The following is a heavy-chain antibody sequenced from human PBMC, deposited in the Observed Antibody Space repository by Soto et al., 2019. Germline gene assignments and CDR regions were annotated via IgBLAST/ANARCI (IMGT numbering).Heavy chain of an antibody. CDR2: IYSGGNT. J-gene: IGHJ4*02. V-gene: IGHV3-66*01. Sequence: EVQLVESGGGLVQPGGSLRLSCAASGVTVSNNYMSWVRQAPGKGLEWVSVIYSGGNTKYADSVKGRFSTSRDSSQNTRYLHMNSLRAEDTAVYYCARNMPVTTLGYWGQGTLVTVSS. CDR3: ARNMPVTTLGY. CDR1: GVTVSNNY. D-gene: IGHD4-17*01.